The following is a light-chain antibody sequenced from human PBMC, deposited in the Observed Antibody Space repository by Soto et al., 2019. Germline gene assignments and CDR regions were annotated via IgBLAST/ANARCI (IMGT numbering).Light chain of an antibody. CDR2: SDD. CDR1: SSNIGSNA. Sequence: QSVLTQPTSASGTPGQTVTISCSGSSSNIGSNAVSWYQHFPGTAPKVLIYSDDQRPSGVPDRFSGSKSGTSASLAISGLQAEDEADYFCAAWGDSLNTWVFGGGTKLTVL. V-gene: IGLV1-44*01. CDR3: AAWGDSLNTWV. J-gene: IGLJ3*02.